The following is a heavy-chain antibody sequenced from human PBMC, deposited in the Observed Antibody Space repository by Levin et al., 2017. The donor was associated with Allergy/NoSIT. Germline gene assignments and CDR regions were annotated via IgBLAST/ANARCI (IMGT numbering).Heavy chain of an antibody. CDR1: GYTYTYRY. J-gene: IGHJ6*02. V-gene: IGHV1-45*02. Sequence: SVKVSCKASGYTYTYRYLHWVRQAPGQAPEWMGWITPVNGNTYYAQKFQDRVTITGDTSMSTIYMELSSLRSEDTAMYLCASSATARITAEYGMDVWGQGTRVTVSS. D-gene: IGHD6-25*01. CDR3: ASSATARITAEYGMDV. CDR2: ITPVNGNT.